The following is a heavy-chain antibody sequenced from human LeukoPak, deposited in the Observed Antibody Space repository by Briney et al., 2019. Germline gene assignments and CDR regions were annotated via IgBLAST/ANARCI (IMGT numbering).Heavy chain of an antibody. CDR3: AIRKSGNAIDY. CDR1: GFVVSSNY. D-gene: IGHD5-12*01. Sequence: GGSLRLSCAASGFVVSSNYMSWVRQAPGKGLEWVAVIYSGGSTNYADSVKGRFTISRDNSKNTLYLLMNSLRAEDTAVYYCAIRKSGNAIDYWGQGTLVTVSS. J-gene: IGHJ4*02. V-gene: IGHV3-66*01. CDR2: IYSGGST.